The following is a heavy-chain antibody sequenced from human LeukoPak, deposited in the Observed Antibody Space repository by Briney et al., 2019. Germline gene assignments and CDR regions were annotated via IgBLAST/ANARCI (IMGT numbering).Heavy chain of an antibody. CDR2: IRSKANSYAT. J-gene: IGHJ6*03. CDR3: TRQSGVTAMVTRWSYYYYYMDV. V-gene: IGHV3-73*01. D-gene: IGHD5-18*01. CDR1: GFTFSGSA. Sequence: GGSLRLSCAASGFTFSGSAMHWVRQASGKGLEWVGRIRSKANSYATAYAASVKGRFTISRDDSKNTAYLQMNSLKTEDTAVYYCTRQSGVTAMVTRWSYYYYYMDVWGKGTTVTVSS.